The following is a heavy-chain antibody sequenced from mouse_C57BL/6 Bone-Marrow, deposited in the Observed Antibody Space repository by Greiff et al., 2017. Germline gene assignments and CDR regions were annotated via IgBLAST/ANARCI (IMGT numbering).Heavy chain of an antibody. Sequence: VQLQQSGAELARPGASVKMSCKASGYTFTSYTMHWVKQRPGQGLEWIGYINPSSGYTKYTQKFKDKATLTADKSSSTAYMQLSSLTSEDSAVYYCASCGYLYFDYWGQGTTLTVSS. D-gene: IGHD2-2*01. V-gene: IGHV1-4*01. CDR2: INPSSGYT. CDR1: GYTFTSYT. J-gene: IGHJ2*01. CDR3: ASCGYLYFDY.